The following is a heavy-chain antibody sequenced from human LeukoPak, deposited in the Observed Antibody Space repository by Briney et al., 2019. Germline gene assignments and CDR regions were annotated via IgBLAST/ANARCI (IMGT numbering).Heavy chain of an antibody. Sequence: GGSLRLSCAASGFTFRNYVIHWVLQAPGNGLEWVAVTSSDLNVKLYADSVKGRFTISRDNSRSTLYLQMNSLRPEDTAIYYCAREGYYGSGSPPSLYFDYWGQGTLVTVSS. CDR1: GFTFRNYV. CDR2: TSSDLNVK. V-gene: IGHV3-30-3*01. D-gene: IGHD3-10*01. CDR3: AREGYYGSGSPPSLYFDY. J-gene: IGHJ4*02.